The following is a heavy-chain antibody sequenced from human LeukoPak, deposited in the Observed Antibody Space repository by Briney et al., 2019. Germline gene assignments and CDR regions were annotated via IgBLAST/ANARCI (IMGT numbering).Heavy chain of an antibody. V-gene: IGHV3-23*01. CDR3: ESQLVPADY. Sequence: GGSLRLSCAASGFTFSSYAMSWVRQAPGKGLGWVSAISGSGGSTYYADSVKGRFTISRDNSKNTLYLQMNSLRAEDTAVYYCESQLVPADYWGQGTLVTVSS. CDR1: GFTFSSYA. J-gene: IGHJ4*02. D-gene: IGHD6-13*01. CDR2: ISGSGGST.